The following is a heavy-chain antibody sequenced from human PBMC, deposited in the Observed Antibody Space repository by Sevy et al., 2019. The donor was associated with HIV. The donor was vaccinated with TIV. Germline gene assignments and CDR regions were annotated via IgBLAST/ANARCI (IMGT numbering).Heavy chain of an antibody. CDR1: GFTVNSNY. CDR2: IHSDDTT. J-gene: IGHJ4*02. CDR3: ARGKSGYGYALNY. V-gene: IGHV3-66*01. D-gene: IGHD5-18*01. Sequence: GGSLRLSCAASGFTVNSNYMTWVRQAPGKGLEGVSVIHSDDTTYHADSVKDRFTISRDNFKNTLYLHMGSLRPEDTAVYYCARGKSGYGYALNYWGQGTMVTVSS.